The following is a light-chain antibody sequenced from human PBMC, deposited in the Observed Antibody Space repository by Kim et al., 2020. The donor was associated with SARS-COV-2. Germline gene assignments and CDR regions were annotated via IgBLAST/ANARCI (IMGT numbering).Light chain of an antibody. CDR1: SGHSSYA. Sequence: ASVKLTCTLSSGHSSYAIEWHQQHPEKGPRYLMKVNSDGSHRKGDGIPDRFSGSSSGAERYLTISSLQSEDEADYYCQTWDTGSWVFGGGTQLTVL. J-gene: IGLJ3*02. CDR3: QTWDTGSWV. CDR2: VNSDGSH. V-gene: IGLV4-69*01.